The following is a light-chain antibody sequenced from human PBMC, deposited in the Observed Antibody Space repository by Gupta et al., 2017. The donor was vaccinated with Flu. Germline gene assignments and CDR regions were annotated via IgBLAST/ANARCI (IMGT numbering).Light chain of an antibody. CDR1: NIGSRT. Sequence: VALGQTARIPWGGDNIGSRTVHWYQQKPGQAPIVVIQKDSRRPSGIPERFSGSNSGNTATLTIAEAQAGDEADYICQVWDRGTVLFGGGTKLTVL. CDR2: KDS. CDR3: QVWDRGTVL. V-gene: IGLV3-9*01. J-gene: IGLJ2*01.